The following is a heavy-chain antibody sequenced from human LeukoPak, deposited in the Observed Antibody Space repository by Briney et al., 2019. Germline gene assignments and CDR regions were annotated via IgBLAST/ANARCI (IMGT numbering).Heavy chain of an antibody. CDR3: EKEHRIRHCSEGVCMEGYYFDY. CDR2: LSRGGDTR. J-gene: IGHJ4*02. CDR1: GFRFNMFA. Sequence: PGGSLRLCCTGSGFRFNMFAMNWVRQAPGQGLEFSSGLSRGGDTRKYADSVKGRFTVSRDASKNMVFLQMSDLRPEDTAVYYFEKEHRIRHCSEGVCMEGYYFDYWGQGSLVTVSS. D-gene: IGHD2-8*01. V-gene: IGHV3-23*01.